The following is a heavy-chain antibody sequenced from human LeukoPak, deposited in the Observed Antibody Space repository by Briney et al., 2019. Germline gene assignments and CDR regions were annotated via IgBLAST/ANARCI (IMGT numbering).Heavy chain of an antibody. J-gene: IGHJ5*02. Sequence: GGSLRLSCAASGVIISSCAMSWVRQAPGKGLEWVSAINGRGDNTYYADFVKGRFTISRDNSKSTVYLQMNSLRTEDTAVYYCAKDRVSPGFNWFDPWGQGTLVTVSS. D-gene: IGHD2/OR15-2a*01. CDR1: GVIISSCA. CDR2: INGRGDNT. CDR3: AKDRVSPGFNWFDP. V-gene: IGHV3-23*01.